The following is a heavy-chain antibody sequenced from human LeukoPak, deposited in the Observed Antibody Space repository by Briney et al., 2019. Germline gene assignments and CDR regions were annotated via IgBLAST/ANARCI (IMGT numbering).Heavy chain of an antibody. CDR3: ARIVVVADIWFDP. J-gene: IGHJ5*02. V-gene: IGHV1-2*02. D-gene: IGHD2-21*02. CDR2: INPKSGGT. Sequence: ASVKVSCKASGYTFSGYYMHWVRQAPGQGLEWMGWINPKSGGTNYAQKFQGRVTMTRDTSISTAYMELSRLRSDDAAVYYCARIVVVADIWFDPWGQGTLVTVSS. CDR1: GYTFSGYY.